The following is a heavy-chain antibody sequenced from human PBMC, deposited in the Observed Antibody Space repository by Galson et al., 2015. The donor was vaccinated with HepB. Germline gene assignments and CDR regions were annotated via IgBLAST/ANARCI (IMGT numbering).Heavy chain of an antibody. J-gene: IGHJ5*02. CDR3: ARAIYYGQGGFDP. D-gene: IGHD3-10*01. CDR2: ISYDGVNI. CDR1: GFTFDTYA. Sequence: PRLSCAASGFTFDTYAIHWVRPAPGRGLEWVAVISYDGVNIYYADSVKGRFTVSRDNSKNTLYLQMDSLRAEDTAVYYCARAIYYGQGGFDPWGQGTLVTVSS. V-gene: IGHV3-30*14.